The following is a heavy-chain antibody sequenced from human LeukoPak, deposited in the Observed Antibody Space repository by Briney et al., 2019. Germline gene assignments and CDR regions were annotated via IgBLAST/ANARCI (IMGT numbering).Heavy chain of an antibody. CDR3: AGRVTGYSSGYVY. J-gene: IGHJ4*02. CDR2: IKSKTDGGTT. D-gene: IGHD5-18*01. CDR1: GFTFSNAW. V-gene: IGHV3-15*07. Sequence: PGGSLRLSCAASGFTFSNAWMNWVRQAPGKGLEWVGRIKSKTDGGTTDYAAPVKGRFTISRDNSENTVYLQMNNLRAEDTALYYCAGRVTGYSSGYVYWGQGTLVTVSS.